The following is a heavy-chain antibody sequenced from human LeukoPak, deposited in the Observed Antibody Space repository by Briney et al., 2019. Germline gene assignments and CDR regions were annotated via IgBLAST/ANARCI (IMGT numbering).Heavy chain of an antibody. J-gene: IGHJ4*02. Sequence: TSETLSLTCTVPGCSITRSIYYWGWLRQPPGKGPEWIETIYYSGITYYNTSLKSRVTLSIDTSTNQFSLKLTSVTAADTAFYYCASGNPPTYSSNWYYFDQWGQGILASVAS. D-gene: IGHD6-13*01. V-gene: IGHV4-39*01. CDR2: IYYSGIT. CDR3: ASGNPPTYSSNWYYFDQ. CDR1: GCSITRSIYY.